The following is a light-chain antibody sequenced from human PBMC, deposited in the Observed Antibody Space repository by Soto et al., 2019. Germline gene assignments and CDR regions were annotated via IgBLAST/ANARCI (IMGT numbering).Light chain of an antibody. CDR2: DAS. CDR1: ESIGKL. V-gene: IGKV1-5*01. Sequence: EIQMTQSPSTLSTSVGDRITITCRASESIGKLLAWYQQKPGEAPKLLIYDASSLYSGVPSRFSGSGSETEFSLTISSLQPDDFSTYYCQQYNNNPPWTFGQGTKV. CDR3: QQYNNNPPWT. J-gene: IGKJ1*01.